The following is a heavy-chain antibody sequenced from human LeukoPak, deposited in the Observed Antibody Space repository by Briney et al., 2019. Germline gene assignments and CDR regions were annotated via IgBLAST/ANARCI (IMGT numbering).Heavy chain of an antibody. Sequence: SETLSLTCTVSGGSISSYYWSWIRQPPGKGLEWIGYIYYSGSTNYNPSLKSRVTISVDTSKNQFSLKLSSVTAADTAVYYCARHKGYCSSTSCWFDPWGQGTLVTVSS. V-gene: IGHV4-59*08. CDR1: GGSISSYY. CDR2: IYYSGST. D-gene: IGHD2-2*01. CDR3: ARHKGYCSSTSCWFDP. J-gene: IGHJ5*02.